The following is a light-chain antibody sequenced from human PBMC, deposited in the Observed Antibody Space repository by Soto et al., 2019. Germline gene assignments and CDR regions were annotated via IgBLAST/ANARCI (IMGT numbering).Light chain of an antibody. CDR1: SSDVGGYNY. Sequence: QSALTQPASVSGSPGQSITISCTGTSSDVGGYNYVSWYQQHPGKAPKLIIYEVSNRPSGLSNRFSGSKSGNTASLTISGLQAEDEADYYCSSYTSTSTYVIFGGGTKLTVL. J-gene: IGLJ2*01. CDR2: EVS. V-gene: IGLV2-14*01. CDR3: SSYTSTSTYVI.